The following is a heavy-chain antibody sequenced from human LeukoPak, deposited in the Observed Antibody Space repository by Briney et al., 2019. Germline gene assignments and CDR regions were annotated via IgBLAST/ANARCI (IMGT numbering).Heavy chain of an antibody. CDR1: GGSVSSTEFY. V-gene: IGHV4-39*01. CDR2: IYYTGST. J-gene: IGHJ4*02. D-gene: IGHD3-9*01. CDR3: ARLSKGRYFDYIFDY. Sequence: SETLSLTCTVSGGSVSSTEFYWGWIRQPPGKGLQWIGNIYYTGSTYYNPSLDSRVTMSVDTSQNQISLKMTSVAAADTAVYYCARLSKGRYFDYIFDYWGQGTLVTVSS.